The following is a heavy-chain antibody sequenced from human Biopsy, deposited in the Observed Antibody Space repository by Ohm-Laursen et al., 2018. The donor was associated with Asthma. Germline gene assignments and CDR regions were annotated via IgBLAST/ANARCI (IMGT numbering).Heavy chain of an antibody. J-gene: IGHJ3*02. D-gene: IGHD3-9*01. Sequence: ASVKVSCKASGYTFTSNAIHWMCQAPGQSLEWMAWLNPVNGNTKYSQQFQGRVTITRDTSASTAYMDLSSLRSEDTAVYYCARTYYDFLTGQVNDVFAIWGQGTMVTVSS. V-gene: IGHV1-3*01. CDR1: GYTFTSNA. CDR2: LNPVNGNT. CDR3: ARTYYDFLTGQVNDVFAI.